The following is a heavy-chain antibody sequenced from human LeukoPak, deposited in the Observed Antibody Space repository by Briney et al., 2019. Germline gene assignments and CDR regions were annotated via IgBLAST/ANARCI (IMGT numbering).Heavy chain of an antibody. J-gene: IGHJ4*02. CDR1: GFTFSNAW. V-gene: IGHV3-15*01. Sequence: GGSLRLSCAASGFTFSNAWMSWVRQAPGKGLGWVGRIKSKADGGTTDYAAPVKDRFTISRDDSKNTLYVRMNSLKTEDTAVYYCTTGDYGSGSPIPFDYWGQGTLVTVSS. CDR3: TTGDYGSGSPIPFDY. D-gene: IGHD3-10*01. CDR2: IKSKADGGTT.